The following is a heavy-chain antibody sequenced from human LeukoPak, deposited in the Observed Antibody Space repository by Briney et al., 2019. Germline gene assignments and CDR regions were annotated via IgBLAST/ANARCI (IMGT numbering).Heavy chain of an antibody. J-gene: IGHJ4*02. V-gene: IGHV3-15*01. D-gene: IGHD3-16*02. Sequence: GGSLRLSCAASGFSFSNTWMNWVRQAPGKGLEWLGRIKSKIDGGTTDYAAPVKGRFTISRDDSKNTLYLQMNSLKIEDTAVYYCTTVRSFWGQGTLVTVSS. CDR3: TTVRSF. CDR2: IKSKIDGGTT. CDR1: GFSFSNTW.